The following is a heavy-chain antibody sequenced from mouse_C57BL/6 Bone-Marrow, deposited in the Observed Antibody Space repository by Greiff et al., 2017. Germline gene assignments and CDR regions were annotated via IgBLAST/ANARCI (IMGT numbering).Heavy chain of an antibody. CDR3: ARDYYGSRPWYFDV. D-gene: IGHD1-1*01. CDR2: INPSSGYT. CDR1: GYTFTSYT. V-gene: IGHV1-4*01. Sequence: QVQLKESGAELARPGASVKMSCKASGYTFTSYTMHWVKQRPGQGLEWIGYINPSSGYTKYNQKFKDKATLTADKSSSTAYMQLSSLTSEDSAVYYCARDYYGSRPWYFDVWGTGTTVTVSS. J-gene: IGHJ1*03.